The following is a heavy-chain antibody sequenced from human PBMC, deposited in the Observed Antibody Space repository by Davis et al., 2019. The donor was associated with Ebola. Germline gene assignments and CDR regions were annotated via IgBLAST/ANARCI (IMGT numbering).Heavy chain of an antibody. J-gene: IGHJ6*02. V-gene: IGHV3-21*01. Sequence: GESLKISCAASGFTFSSYSMNWVRQAPGKGLEWVSSISSSSSYIYYADSVKGRFTISRDNAKNTLYLQMNSLRAEDTAVYYCAKDLVGFGELFYYYYGMDVWGQGTTVTVSS. CDR1: GFTFSSYS. CDR3: AKDLVGFGELFYYYYGMDV. D-gene: IGHD3-10*01. CDR2: ISSSSSYI.